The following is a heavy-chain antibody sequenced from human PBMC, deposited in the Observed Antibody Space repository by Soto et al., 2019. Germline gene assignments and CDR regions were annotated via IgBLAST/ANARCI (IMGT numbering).Heavy chain of an antibody. CDR1: GFTFTSSA. J-gene: IGHJ6*02. Sequence: GASVKVPCKASGFTFTSSAVQWVRQARGQRLEWIGWIVVGSGNTNYAQKFQERVTITRDMSTSTAYMELSSLRSEDTAVYYCAAGFVVVPAAIPYYYYGMDVWGQGTTVTVSS. CDR3: AAGFVVVPAAIPYYYYGMDV. V-gene: IGHV1-58*01. CDR2: IVVGSGNT. D-gene: IGHD2-2*01.